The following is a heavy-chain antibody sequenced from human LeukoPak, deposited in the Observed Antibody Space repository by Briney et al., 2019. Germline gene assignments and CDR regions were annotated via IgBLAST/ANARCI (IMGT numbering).Heavy chain of an antibody. CDR3: ARDSRYCSGGSCYGGY. J-gene: IGHJ4*02. D-gene: IGHD2-15*01. V-gene: IGHV1-18*01. CDR2: ISAYNGNT. CDR1: GYTFTSYG. Sequence: ASVKVSCKASGYTFTSYGISWVRQAPGQGLEWMGWISAYNGNTNYAQKLQGRVTMTTDTSASTAYMELRSLRSDDTAVYYCARDSRYCSGGSCYGGYWGQGTLVTVSS.